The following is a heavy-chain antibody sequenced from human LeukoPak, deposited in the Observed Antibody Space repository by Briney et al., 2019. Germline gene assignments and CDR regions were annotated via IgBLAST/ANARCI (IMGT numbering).Heavy chain of an antibody. D-gene: IGHD6-13*01. CDR1: GGSFSGYY. CDR2: INHSGST. Sequence: SETLSLTCAVYGGSFSGYYWSWIRQPPGKGLEWIGEINHSGSTNYNPPLKSRVTISVDTSKNQFSLKLSSVTAGDTAVYYCARGPYSSSWYLRYFDLWGRGTLLTVSS. V-gene: IGHV4-34*01. J-gene: IGHJ2*01. CDR3: ARGPYSSSWYLRYFDL.